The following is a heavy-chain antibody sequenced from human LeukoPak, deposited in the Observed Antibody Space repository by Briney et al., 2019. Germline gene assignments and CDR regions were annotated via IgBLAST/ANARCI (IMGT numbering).Heavy chain of an antibody. CDR2: INHSGST. D-gene: IGHD3-10*01. Sequence: PSETLSLTCAVYGGSFSGYYWSWIRQPPGKGLEWIGEINHSGSTNYNPSLKSRVTISVDTSKNQFSLKLSSVTAADTAVYYCARYYGSGSYYYRAYYFDYWGQGTLVTVSS. CDR1: GGSFSGYY. V-gene: IGHV4-34*01. CDR3: ARYYGSGSYYYRAYYFDY. J-gene: IGHJ4*02.